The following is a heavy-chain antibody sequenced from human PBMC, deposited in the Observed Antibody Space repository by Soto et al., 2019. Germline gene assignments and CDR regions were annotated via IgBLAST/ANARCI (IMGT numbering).Heavy chain of an antibody. D-gene: IGHD2-2*01. CDR3: GTQYCTRTTCDGWFDP. Sequence: GASLKISCKGAGYSFTTYWITWVRQMPGKGLEWMGTVDPRDSYTNYSPSFQGHVTISAAKSISTAYLQWSSLKASDTAIYYCGTQYCTRTTCDGWFDPWGQGTLVTVSS. CDR1: GYSFTTYW. V-gene: IGHV5-10-1*01. J-gene: IGHJ5*02. CDR2: VDPRDSYT.